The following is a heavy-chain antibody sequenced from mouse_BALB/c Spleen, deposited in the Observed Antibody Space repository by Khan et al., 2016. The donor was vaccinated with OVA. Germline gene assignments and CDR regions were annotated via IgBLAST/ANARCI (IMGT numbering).Heavy chain of an antibody. D-gene: IGHD2-1*01. CDR1: GFTFSAFA. J-gene: IGHJ3*01. V-gene: IGHV5-6-5*01. CDR3: ARWVYGGNYAWFAY. CDR2: ISSGGTT. Sequence: EVELVESGGGLVKPGGSLKLSCTASGFTFSAFAMSWVRQTPEKRLDWVASISSGGTTYYPDILKGRFTIFRDNARNILYLQMSSLRSVDTAMYSCARWVYGGNYAWFAYWGQGTLVTVSA.